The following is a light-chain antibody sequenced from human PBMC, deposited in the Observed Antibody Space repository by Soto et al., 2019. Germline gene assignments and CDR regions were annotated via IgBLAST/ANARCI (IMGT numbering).Light chain of an antibody. CDR1: QSISNW. CDR3: QQYKSYPLT. Sequence: DIQMTQSPSTLSASVGDRVTITCRPSQSISNWLAWYQQQPGKAPKLLIYKASSLETGVPSRFSGSGSGTEFTLTISSLQPDDFATYYCQQYKSYPLTFGQGTKVDIK. V-gene: IGKV1-5*03. CDR2: KAS. J-gene: IGKJ1*01.